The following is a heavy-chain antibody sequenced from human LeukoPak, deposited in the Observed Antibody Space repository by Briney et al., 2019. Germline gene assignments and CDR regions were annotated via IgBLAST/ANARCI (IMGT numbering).Heavy chain of an antibody. J-gene: IGHJ6*02. CDR1: GGSISSYY. CDR2: VYYSGSA. Sequence: TSETLSLACTVSGGSISSYYWSWIRQPPGKGLEWIGYVYYSGSASYNPSLKSGVTISVDTSKNQFSLKLSSLTAADTAVYYCARDRVSVAGTGAGSYYYYYYGMDVWGQGTTVTVPS. CDR3: ARDRVSVAGTGAGSYYYYYYGMDV. D-gene: IGHD6-19*01. V-gene: IGHV4-59*01.